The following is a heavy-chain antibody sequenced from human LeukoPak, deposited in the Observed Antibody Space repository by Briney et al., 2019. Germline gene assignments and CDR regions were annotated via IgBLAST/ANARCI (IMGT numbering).Heavy chain of an antibody. CDR2: ISSSSSSYI. CDR3: ARDPGISYGPIFDY. Sequence: PGGSLRLSCAASGFTFSSYSMNWVRQAPGEGLEWVSSISSSSSSYIYYADSVKGRFTISRDNAKNSLYLQMNSLRAEDTAVYYCARDPGISYGPIFDYWGQGTLVTVSS. V-gene: IGHV3-21*01. J-gene: IGHJ4*02. D-gene: IGHD5-18*01. CDR1: GFTFSSYS.